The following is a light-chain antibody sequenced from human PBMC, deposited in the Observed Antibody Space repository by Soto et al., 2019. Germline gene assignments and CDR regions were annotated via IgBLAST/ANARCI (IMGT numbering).Light chain of an antibody. Sequence: QSVLTQPASMSGSPGQSITISCTGTSSDLGGYNYVSWYQQHPGRAPRLMIFEVTNRPAGVSNRFSGSKSGNTASLTISGLQADEEAHYYCTSYTSSTTVIFGGGTKLTVL. V-gene: IGLV2-14*03. CDR1: SSDLGGYNY. J-gene: IGLJ2*01. CDR2: EVT. CDR3: TSYTSSTTVI.